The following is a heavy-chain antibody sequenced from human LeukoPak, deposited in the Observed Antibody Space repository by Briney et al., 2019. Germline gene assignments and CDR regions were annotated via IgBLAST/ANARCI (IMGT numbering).Heavy chain of an antibody. Sequence: QTGGSLRLSCAASGFTFSNYAIHWVRQAPGEGLEWVAVISHDGSIKYFADSVRGRFTTSRDNSKNTLYLQMNSLRAEDTAVYYGARDRVIYYYYGMDVWGQGTTVTVSS. D-gene: IGHD3-22*01. CDR2: ISHDGSIK. J-gene: IGHJ6*02. CDR3: ARDRVIYYYYGMDV. V-gene: IGHV3-30-3*01. CDR1: GFTFSNYA.